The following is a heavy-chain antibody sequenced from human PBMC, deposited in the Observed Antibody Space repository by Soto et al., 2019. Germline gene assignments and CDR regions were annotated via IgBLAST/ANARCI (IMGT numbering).Heavy chain of an antibody. CDR3: ARDLWGYCGTDCYPLDV. CDR1: GGSISGYY. Sequence: SETLSLTGTVSGGSISGYYWSWIRQPPGKGLEWIGYMYNTGSTVYNPSFKSRVTISVDTSKNQFSLKLNSVTAADTAVYYCARDLWGYCGTDCYPLDVWGQGTTVT. V-gene: IGHV4-59*01. CDR2: MYNTGST. D-gene: IGHD2-21*02. J-gene: IGHJ6*02.